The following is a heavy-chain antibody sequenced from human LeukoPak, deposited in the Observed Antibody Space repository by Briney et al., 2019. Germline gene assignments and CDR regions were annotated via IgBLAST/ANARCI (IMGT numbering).Heavy chain of an antibody. J-gene: IGHJ3*02. V-gene: IGHV4-34*01. Sequence: SETLSLTCAVYGGFFCGYYWSWIRQPPGKGLEWIGEINHSGSTNYNPSLKSRVTISVDTSKNQFSLKLSSVTAADTAVYYCARGSNIVVVPAASDAFDIWGQGTMVIVSS. CDR1: GGFFCGYY. D-gene: IGHD2-2*01. CDR3: ARGSNIVVVPAASDAFDI. CDR2: INHSGST.